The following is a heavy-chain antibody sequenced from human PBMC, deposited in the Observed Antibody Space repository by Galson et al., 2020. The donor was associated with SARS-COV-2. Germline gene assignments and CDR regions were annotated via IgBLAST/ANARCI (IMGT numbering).Heavy chain of an antibody. V-gene: IGHV1-69*13. Sequence: SVKVSCKASGGTFSSYAISWVRQAPGQGLEWMGGIIPIFGTANYAQKFQGRVTITADESTSTAYMELSSLRSEDTAVYYCARDPKKYYYGSGSYYSLGFGFDYWGQGPLVTVSS. J-gene: IGHJ4*02. D-gene: IGHD3-10*01. CDR1: GGTFSSYA. CDR3: ARDPKKYYYGSGSYYSLGFGFDY. CDR2: IIPIFGTA.